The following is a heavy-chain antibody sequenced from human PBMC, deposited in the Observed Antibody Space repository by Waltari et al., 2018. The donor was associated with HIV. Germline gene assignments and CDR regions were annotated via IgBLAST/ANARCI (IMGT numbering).Heavy chain of an antibody. CDR1: GFTFSTYW. CDR3: ARDLKDYDFWSPVDV. Sequence: VQLVESGGGLVQPGGSLRLSCAASGFTFSTYWITWVRQAPGKGLEGGANIKQDGREKYDGDSVKGRYSVSRDNNKESLYLQMSSLGAEDTAVYYCARDLKDYDFWSPVDVWGQGTTVTVS. CDR2: IKQDGREK. V-gene: IGHV3-7*01. D-gene: IGHD3-3*01. J-gene: IGHJ6*02.